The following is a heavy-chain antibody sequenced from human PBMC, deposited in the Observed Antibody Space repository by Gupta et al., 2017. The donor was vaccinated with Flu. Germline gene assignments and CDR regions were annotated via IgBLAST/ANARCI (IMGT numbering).Heavy chain of an antibody. CDR3: GRTGIQWWTPDFDF. CDR2: INPNSGDT. J-gene: IGHJ4*02. Sequence: GASVKVSCKASGYTFTGHYIHWVRQAPGQGPEWMGWINPNSGDTKYAQNFQGRVTMTRDTSISTAFMDLSNLRSDDTAVYYCGRTGIQWWTPDFDFWGQGTLVTVSS. CDR1: GYTFTGHY. V-gene: IGHV1-2*02. D-gene: IGHD2-8*01.